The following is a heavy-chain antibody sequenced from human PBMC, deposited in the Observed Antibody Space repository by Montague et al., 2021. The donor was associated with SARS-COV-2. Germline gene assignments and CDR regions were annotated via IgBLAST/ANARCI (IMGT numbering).Heavy chain of an antibody. Sequence: NIKQDGSDKFYVDSVKGRFTLSTDNAKNSVYLQMDGLRPEDTAVYYCAREFYYYMDVWGKGTTVTVSS. CDR3: AREFYYYMDV. V-gene: IGHV3-7*01. CDR2: IKQDGSDK. J-gene: IGHJ6*03.